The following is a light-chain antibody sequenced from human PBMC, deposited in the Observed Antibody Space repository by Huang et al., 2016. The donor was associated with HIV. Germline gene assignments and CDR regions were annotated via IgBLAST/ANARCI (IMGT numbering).Light chain of an antibody. Sequence: DIEMTQSPSSLSASVGDRVTITCRASQGISNSLAWYQQKLGQAPRLLLFAASRLEDGVPSRFSGSGSGTDYTLAISSLQPEDFATYYCHQYYSDSDTFGQGTRLEIK. CDR2: AAS. CDR3: HQYYSDSDT. CDR1: QGISNS. V-gene: IGKV1-NL1*01. J-gene: IGKJ5*01.